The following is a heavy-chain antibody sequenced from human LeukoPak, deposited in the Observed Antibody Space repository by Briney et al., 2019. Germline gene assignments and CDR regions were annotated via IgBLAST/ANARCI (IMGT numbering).Heavy chain of an antibody. CDR1: GFTFRSYG. V-gene: IGHV3-30*18. CDR3: SKEKYRGYSYGSGDY. J-gene: IGHJ4*02. CDR2: ISNDGTNK. D-gene: IGHD5-18*01. Sequence: PGRSLRLSCAASGFTFRSYGMHWVRQAPGKGLEWVAVISNDGTNKYYADSVKGRFTVSRDNSKNTPYLQMSSLRPEDTAVYYCSKEKYRGYSYGSGDYWGQGTLVTVSS.